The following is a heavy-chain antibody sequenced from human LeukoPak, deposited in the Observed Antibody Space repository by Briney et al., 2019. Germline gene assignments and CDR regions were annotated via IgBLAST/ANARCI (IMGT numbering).Heavy chain of an antibody. CDR1: GGTFSSYA. V-gene: IGHV1-69*05. CDR2: IIPIFGTA. CDR3: ARMRRDGYNFGSAYYFDY. J-gene: IGHJ4*02. D-gene: IGHD5-24*01. Sequence: SVKVSCKASGGTFSSYAISWVRQAPGQGLEGMGGIIPIFGTANYAQKFQGRVTITTDESTSTAYMELSSLRSEDTAVYYCARMRRDGYNFGSAYYFDYWGQGTLVTVSS.